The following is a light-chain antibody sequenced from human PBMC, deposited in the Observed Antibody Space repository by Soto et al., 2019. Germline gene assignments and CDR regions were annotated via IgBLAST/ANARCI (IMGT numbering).Light chain of an antibody. J-gene: IGKJ4*01. CDR1: QSVSSY. CDR2: DAS. Sequence: EIVLTQSPATLSLSPGERATLSCRASQSVSSYLAWYQQKPGQAPRLLIYDASNRATGIPARFSGSGSGTDFTLPTSSLEPEDFPGYYCQKRRNWPTLPFGGGTKVQIK. CDR3: QKRRNWPTLP. V-gene: IGKV3-11*01.